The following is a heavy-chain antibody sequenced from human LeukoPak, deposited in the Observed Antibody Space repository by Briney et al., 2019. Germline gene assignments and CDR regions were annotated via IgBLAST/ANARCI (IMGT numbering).Heavy chain of an antibody. CDR1: EFTFSSYA. D-gene: IGHD3-22*01. CDR3: ARDYYYDSTGSDTFDI. J-gene: IGHJ3*02. V-gene: IGHV3-30-3*01. CDR2: ISYDGINK. Sequence: PGRSLRLSCAASEFTFSSYAMHWVRQAPGKGLQWLAFISYDGINKFYADSVKGRFTISRDNSENTLYLQMNSLRTEDTAVYYCARDYYYDSTGSDTFDIWGQGTMVTVSS.